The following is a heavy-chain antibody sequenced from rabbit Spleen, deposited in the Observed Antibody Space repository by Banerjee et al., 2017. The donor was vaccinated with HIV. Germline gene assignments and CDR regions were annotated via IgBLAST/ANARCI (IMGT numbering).Heavy chain of an antibody. Sequence: QSLEESGGGLVKPGASLTLTCTASGFDLSSYYYMCWVRQAPGKGLEWIACINAATGKPVYATWAKGRFTISRTSSTTVTLQMTSLTAADTATYFCARDLASVVGWNFNLWGPGTLVTVS. V-gene: IGHV1S40*01. D-gene: IGHD3-1*01. CDR2: INAATGKP. CDR3: ARDLASVVGWNFNL. CDR1: GFDLSSYYY. J-gene: IGHJ4*01.